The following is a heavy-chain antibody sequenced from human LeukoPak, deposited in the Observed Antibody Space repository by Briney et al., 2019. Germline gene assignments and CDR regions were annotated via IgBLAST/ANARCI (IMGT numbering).Heavy chain of an antibody. Sequence: PGGSLRLSCAASGFTFSSYSMNWVRQAPGKGLEWVSSISSSSSYIYYADSVKGRFTISRDNAKNSLYLQMNSLRAEDTAVYYCARGGTAAIINWFDPWGQGTLVTVSS. CDR3: ARGGTAAIINWFDP. CDR2: ISSSSSYI. J-gene: IGHJ5*02. D-gene: IGHD2-2*02. V-gene: IGHV3-21*01. CDR1: GFTFSSYS.